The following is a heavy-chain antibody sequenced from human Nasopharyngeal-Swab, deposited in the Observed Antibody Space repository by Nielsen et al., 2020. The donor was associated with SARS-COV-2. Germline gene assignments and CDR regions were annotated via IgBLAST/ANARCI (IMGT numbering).Heavy chain of an antibody. D-gene: IGHD3-9*01. CDR2: INTNTGNP. V-gene: IGHV7-4-1*02. Sequence: ASVKVSCKASGYTFTSYAMNWVRHAPAQGLEWMGWINTNTGNPTYAQGFTGRFVFSLDTSVSTAYLQISSLKAEDTAVYYCARESYDILTGPSYYYGMDVWGQGTTVTVSS. CDR3: ARESYDILTGPSYYYGMDV. CDR1: GYTFTSYA. J-gene: IGHJ6*02.